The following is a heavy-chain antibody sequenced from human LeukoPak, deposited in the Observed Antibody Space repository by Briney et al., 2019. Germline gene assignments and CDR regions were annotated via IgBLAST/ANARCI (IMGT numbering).Heavy chain of an antibody. J-gene: IGHJ3*01. D-gene: IGHD4-17*01. CDR1: GFTFSDYA. CDR2: IRGTGGTT. Sequence: PGGSLRLSCAASGFTFSDYALIWVRQAPGKGLEWFSAIRGTGGTTYYADSVKGRCTISRDNSRNTVYLQMNSLRAEDTALYFCGKDPNGDYVGAFDFWGPGTMVTVSS. V-gene: IGHV3-23*01. CDR3: GKDPNGDYVGAFDF.